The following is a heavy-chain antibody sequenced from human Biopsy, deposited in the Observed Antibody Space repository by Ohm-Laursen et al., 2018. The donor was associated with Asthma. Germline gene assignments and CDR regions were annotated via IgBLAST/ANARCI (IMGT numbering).Heavy chain of an antibody. J-gene: IGHJ4*02. V-gene: IGHV3-11*01. D-gene: IGHD6-13*01. CDR2: ISSRGSNL. CDR3: ARGYSTSWYFGY. Sequence: SLRLSCAASGFTFRDYYMTWIRQAPGKGLEWVAYISSRGSNLFYADSVKGRFTISRDNAKKSLFLEMNSLTVEDTAVYFCARGYSTSWYFGYWGQGTLVTVSS. CDR1: GFTFRDYY.